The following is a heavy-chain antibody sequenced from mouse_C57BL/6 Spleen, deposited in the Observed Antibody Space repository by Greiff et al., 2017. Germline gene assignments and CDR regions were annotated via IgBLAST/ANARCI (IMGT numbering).Heavy chain of an antibody. J-gene: IGHJ3*01. CDR2: INPYNGGT. D-gene: IGHD2-4*01. CDR1: GYTFTDYY. Sequence: VHVKQSGPVLVKPGASVKMSCKASGYTFTDYYMNWVKQSHGKSLEWIGVINPYNGGTSYNQKFKGKATLTVDKSSSTAYMELNSLTSEDSAVYYCAREGGYDYDGAYWGQGTLVTVSA. CDR3: AREGGYDYDGAY. V-gene: IGHV1-19*01.